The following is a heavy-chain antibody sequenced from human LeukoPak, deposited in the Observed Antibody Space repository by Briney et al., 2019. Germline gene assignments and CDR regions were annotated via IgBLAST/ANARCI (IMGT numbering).Heavy chain of an antibody. J-gene: IGHJ3*02. D-gene: IGHD3-10*01. Sequence: GGSLRLSCAASGFTFSDYYMSWIRQAPGKGLEWVSYISSSGSTIYYADSVKGRFTISRDNSKNTLYLQMNSLRAEDTAVYYCASPYYYGSGSPGPDAFDIWGQGTMVTVSS. CDR1: GFTFSDYY. V-gene: IGHV3-11*04. CDR3: ASPYYYGSGSPGPDAFDI. CDR2: ISSSGSTI.